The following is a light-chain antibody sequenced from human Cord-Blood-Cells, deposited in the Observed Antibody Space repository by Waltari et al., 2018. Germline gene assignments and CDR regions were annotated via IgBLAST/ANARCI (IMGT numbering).Light chain of an antibody. CDR3: SSYTSSSTVV. CDR1: SSDVGGYNY. Sequence: QSALTQPASASGSPGQSITIPCPGTSSDVGGYNYVSWYQQHPGKAPKLMIYEVSNRPSGVSNRFSGSKSGNTASLTISGLQAEDEADYYCSSYTSSSTVVFGGGTKLTVL. V-gene: IGLV2-14*01. CDR2: EVS. J-gene: IGLJ2*01.